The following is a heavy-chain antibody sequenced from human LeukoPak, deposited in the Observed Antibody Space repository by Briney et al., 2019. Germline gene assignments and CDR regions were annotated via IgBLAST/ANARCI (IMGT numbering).Heavy chain of an antibody. V-gene: IGHV1-8*01. CDR1: GYTFTSYD. CDR2: MNPNSGNT. CDR3: ARARAYYYGSGSYRREGWFDP. J-gene: IGHJ5*02. Sequence: GASVKVSCKASGYTFTSYDINWVRQATGQGLEWMGWMNPNSGNTGYAQKFQGRVTMTRNTSISTAYMELSSLRSEDTAAYYCARARAYYYGSGSYRREGWFDPWGQGTLVTVSS. D-gene: IGHD3-10*01.